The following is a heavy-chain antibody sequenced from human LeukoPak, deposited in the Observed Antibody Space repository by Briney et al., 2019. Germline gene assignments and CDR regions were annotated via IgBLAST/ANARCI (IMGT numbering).Heavy chain of an antibody. CDR2: IITIFGTA. D-gene: IGHD5-18*01. CDR1: GGTFSSYA. CDR3: AILGYSYGFYYFDY. Sequence: SVKVSCKASGGTFSSYAISWVRQAPGQGLEWMGGIITIFGTANYAQKFQGRVTITTDESTSTAYMELSSLRSEDTAVYYCAILGYSYGFYYFDYWGQGTLVTVSS. J-gene: IGHJ4*02. V-gene: IGHV1-69*05.